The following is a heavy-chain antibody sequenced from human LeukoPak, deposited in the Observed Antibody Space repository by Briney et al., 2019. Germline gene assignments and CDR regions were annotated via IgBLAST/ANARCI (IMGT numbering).Heavy chain of an antibody. CDR3: ARDILEVSSGYYYYYFDY. D-gene: IGHD3-22*01. CDR2: IYYSGST. V-gene: IGHV4-59*01. J-gene: IGHJ4*02. Sequence: SETLSLTCTVSGGSISSYYWSWIRQPPGKGLEWIGYIYYSGSTNYNPSLKSRVTISVDTSKNQFSLKLSSVTAAGTAVYYCARDILEVSSGYYYYYFDYWGQGTLVTVSS. CDR1: GGSISSYY.